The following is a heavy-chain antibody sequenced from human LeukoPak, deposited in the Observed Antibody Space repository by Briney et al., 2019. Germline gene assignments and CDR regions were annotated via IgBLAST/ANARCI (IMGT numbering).Heavy chain of an antibody. J-gene: IGHJ6*03. CDR1: GFTFSSYS. CDR2: ISSSSNYI. V-gene: IGHV3-21*01. Sequence: GGSLRLSCAASGFTFSSYSMNWVRQAPGKGLEWVSSISSSSNYIYYADSAKGRFTISRDNAKNSMYLQMNSLRAEDTAVYYCARGVDYYYYYMDLWGKGTTVTVSS. CDR3: ARGVDYYYYYMDL.